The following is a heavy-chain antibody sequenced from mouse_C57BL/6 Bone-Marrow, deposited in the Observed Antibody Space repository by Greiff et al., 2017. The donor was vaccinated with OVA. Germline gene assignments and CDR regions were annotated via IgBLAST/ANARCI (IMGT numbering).Heavy chain of an antibody. V-gene: IGHV5-12*01. CDR3: ARHGDDYGFAY. CDR2: ISNGGGST. D-gene: IGHD2-4*01. CDR1: GFTFSDYY. Sequence: DVKLVESGGGLVQPGGSLKLSCAASGFTFSDYYMYWVRQTPEQRLEWVAFISNGGGSTYYPDTVKGRFTISRDNAKNTLYLQMSRLKSDDAAMYYCARHGDDYGFAYWGQGTLVTVSA. J-gene: IGHJ3*01.